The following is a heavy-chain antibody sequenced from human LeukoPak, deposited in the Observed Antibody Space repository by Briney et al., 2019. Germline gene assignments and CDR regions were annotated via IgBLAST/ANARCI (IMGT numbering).Heavy chain of an antibody. CDR2: MNPNSGNP. CDR3: ARVRTRGTLVILSY. V-gene: IGHV1-8*01. D-gene: IGHD4-23*01. J-gene: IGHJ4*02. Sequence: ASVKVSCKASGYTFTFYDINWVRQATGQGLEWMGWMNPNSGNPGYAQKFQGRVTMTRNTSISTAYMELSSLRSEDTAVYYCARVRTRGTLVILSYWGQGTLVTVSS. CDR1: GYTFTFYD.